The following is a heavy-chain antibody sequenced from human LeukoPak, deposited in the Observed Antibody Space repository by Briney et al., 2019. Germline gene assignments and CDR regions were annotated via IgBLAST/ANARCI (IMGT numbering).Heavy chain of an antibody. CDR1: GFTVSSNY. CDR3: ARGYYDFWSGSYIPYYFDY. D-gene: IGHD3-3*01. Sequence: GGSLRLSCAASGFTVSSNYMSWVRQAPGKGLEWVSVIYSGGSTYYADSVKGRFTISRDNSKNTLYLQMNSLRAEDTAVYCCARGYYDFWSGSYIPYYFDYWGQGTLVTVSS. CDR2: IYSGGST. J-gene: IGHJ4*02. V-gene: IGHV3-66*02.